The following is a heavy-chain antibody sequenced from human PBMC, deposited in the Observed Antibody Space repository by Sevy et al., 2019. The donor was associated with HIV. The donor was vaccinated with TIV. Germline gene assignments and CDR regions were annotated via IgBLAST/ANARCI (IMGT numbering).Heavy chain of an antibody. V-gene: IGHV4-39*01. CDR3: ATPLPSGWYEGTGGYFDL. Sequence: SETLSLTCTISGGSISSSSYYWGWIRQPPGKGLKWMGSLYSTGATSYNPSLESRVTVSADTSRNRFYLKLDSVSAADTAVYYCATPLPSGWYEGTGGYFDLWGRGTLVTVSS. J-gene: IGHJ2*01. CDR2: LYSTGAT. CDR1: GGSISSSSYY. D-gene: IGHD6-19*01.